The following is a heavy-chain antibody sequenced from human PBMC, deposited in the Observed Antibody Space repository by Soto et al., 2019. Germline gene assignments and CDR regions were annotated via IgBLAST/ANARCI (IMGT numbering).Heavy chain of an antibody. V-gene: IGHV4-39*01. D-gene: IGHD2-21*01. Sequence: SETLSLTCTVSGGSISSSSYYWGWIRQPPGKGLEWIGSIYYSGSTYYNPSLKSRVTISVDTSKNQFSLKLSSVTAADTAVYYCARHTCIGGDCYYFDYWGQGTLVTVSS. CDR2: IYYSGST. J-gene: IGHJ4*02. CDR1: GGSISSSSYY. CDR3: ARHTCIGGDCYYFDY.